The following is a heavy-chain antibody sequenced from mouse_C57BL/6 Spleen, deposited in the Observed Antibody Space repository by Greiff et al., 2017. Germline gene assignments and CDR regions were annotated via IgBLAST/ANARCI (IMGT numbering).Heavy chain of an antibody. D-gene: IGHD1-1*01. J-gene: IGHJ2*01. CDR3: ARFTTVVATDY. CDR2: IYPGDGDT. CDR1: GYAFSSYW. V-gene: IGHV1-80*01. Sequence: QVQLQQSGAELVKPGASVKISCKASGYAFSSYWMNWVKQRPGKGLEWIGQIYPGDGDTNYNGKFKGKATLTADKSSSTAYTQLSSLTSEDSAVYFCARFTTVVATDYWGQGTTLTVSS.